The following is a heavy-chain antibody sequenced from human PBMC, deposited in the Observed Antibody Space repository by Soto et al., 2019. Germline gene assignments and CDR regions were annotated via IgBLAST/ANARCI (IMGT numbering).Heavy chain of an antibody. D-gene: IGHD2-15*01. Sequence: GVLRLSCAASGFTFSSYAMSWVRQAPGKGLKWVSAISGSGGSTYYADSVKGRFTISRDNSKNTLYLQMNSLRAEDTAVYYCAKGAYCSGGSCYSDTAMVYYWGQGTLVTVSS. CDR2: ISGSGGST. V-gene: IGHV3-23*01. J-gene: IGHJ4*02. CDR1: GFTFSSYA. CDR3: AKGAYCSGGSCYSDTAMVYY.